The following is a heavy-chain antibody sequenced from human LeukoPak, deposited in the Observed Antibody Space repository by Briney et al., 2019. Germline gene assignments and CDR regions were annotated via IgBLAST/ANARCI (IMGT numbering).Heavy chain of an antibody. CDR3: ARSDDYGDYLVDY. CDR2: ITSTTSYI. V-gene: IGHV3-21*01. J-gene: IGHJ4*02. D-gene: IGHD4-17*01. Sequence: GGSLRLSCAASGFTFSSYVMNWVRQAPGKGLEWVSSITSTTSYIYYADSVKGRFTTSRDNAKNSVYLQMNSLRAEDTAVYYCARSDDYGDYLVDYWGQGTLVTVSS. CDR1: GFTFSSYV.